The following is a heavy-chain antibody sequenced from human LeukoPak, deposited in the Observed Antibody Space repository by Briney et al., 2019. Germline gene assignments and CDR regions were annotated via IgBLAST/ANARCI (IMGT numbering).Heavy chain of an antibody. CDR1: GYTFTIYG. Sequence: ASVTVSFKAPGYTFTIYGISWVRQAPGQGLEWMGWISTYNGNTNYAQKVQGRVTMTTDTSTSTAYMELRSLRSDDTAVYYCARDRPDIVATTYYFDYWGQGTLVTVSS. J-gene: IGHJ4*02. CDR2: ISTYNGNT. CDR3: ARDRPDIVATTYYFDY. D-gene: IGHD5-12*01. V-gene: IGHV1-18*01.